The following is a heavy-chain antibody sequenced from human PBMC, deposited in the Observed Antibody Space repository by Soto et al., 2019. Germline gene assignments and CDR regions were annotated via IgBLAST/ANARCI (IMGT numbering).Heavy chain of an antibody. J-gene: IGHJ4*02. CDR1: GDTFTDYY. D-gene: IGHD2-21*02. Sequence: QVQLMQSGAEVKKPGASVKVSCKASGDTFTDYYIHWVRQAPGQGLEWMGTVNPSGGHTTYAQHAQGRVTTARDTSTSTLYMELTSLTSDATAIYYCARGGHVVVVTAALDYWGQGTLVTVSS. CDR3: ARGGHVVVVTAALDY. CDR2: VNPSGGHT. V-gene: IGHV1-46*01.